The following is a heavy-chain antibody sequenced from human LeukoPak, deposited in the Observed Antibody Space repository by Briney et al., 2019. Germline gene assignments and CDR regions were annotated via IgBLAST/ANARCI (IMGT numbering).Heavy chain of an antibody. CDR1: GFTFSSYW. D-gene: IGHD3-22*01. J-gene: IGHJ4*02. CDR2: IKQDGSEK. Sequence: PGGSLRLSCAASGFTFSSYWMSWVRQAPGKGLEWVANIKQDGSEKYYVDSVKGRFTISRDNAKNSLYLQMNSLRAEDTAVYYCAREAYDSSGYPHYWGQGTLVTVSS. V-gene: IGHV3-7*01. CDR3: AREAYDSSGYPHY.